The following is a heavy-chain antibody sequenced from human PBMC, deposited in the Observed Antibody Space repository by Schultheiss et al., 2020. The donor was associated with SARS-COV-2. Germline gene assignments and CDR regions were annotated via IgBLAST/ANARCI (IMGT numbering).Heavy chain of an antibody. D-gene: IGHD1-26*01. CDR3: ASSVYRRSLPIHYYYYYMDV. Sequence: SETLSLTCTVSGGSISSYYWSWIRQPPGKGLEWIGYIYYSGSTNYNPSLKSRVTISVDTSKNQFSLKLSSVTAADTAVYYCASSVYRRSLPIHYYYYYMDVWGKGTTVTVSS. CDR2: IYYSGST. V-gene: IGHV4-59*08. J-gene: IGHJ6*03. CDR1: GGSISSYY.